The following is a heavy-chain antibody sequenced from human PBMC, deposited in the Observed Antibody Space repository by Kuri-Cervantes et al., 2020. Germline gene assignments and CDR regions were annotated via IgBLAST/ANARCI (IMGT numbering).Heavy chain of an antibody. CDR1: GGSFSGYY. J-gene: IGHJ3*02. Sequence: SETLSLTCAVYGGSFSGYYWSWIRQPPGKGLEWIGYIYYSGSTNYNPSLKSRVTISVDTSKNQFSLKLSSVTAADTAVYYCASITPPIPMDDAFDIWGQGTMVTVSS. D-gene: IGHD3-10*01. CDR3: ASITPPIPMDDAFDI. V-gene: IGHV4-59*01. CDR2: IYYSGST.